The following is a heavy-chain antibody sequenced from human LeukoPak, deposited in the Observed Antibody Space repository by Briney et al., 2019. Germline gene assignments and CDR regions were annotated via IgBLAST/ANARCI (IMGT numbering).Heavy chain of an antibody. Sequence: ASAKISCKVSGYTFTDYYMHWVQQAPGKGLEWMGLVDPEDGETIYAEKFQGRVTITADTSTDTAYMELSSLRSEDTAVYYCATSSQKDYYDSSGYSSYYMDVWGKGTTVTVSS. D-gene: IGHD3-22*01. V-gene: IGHV1-69-2*01. CDR1: GYTFTDYY. CDR3: ATSSQKDYYDSSGYSSYYMDV. J-gene: IGHJ6*03. CDR2: VDPEDGET.